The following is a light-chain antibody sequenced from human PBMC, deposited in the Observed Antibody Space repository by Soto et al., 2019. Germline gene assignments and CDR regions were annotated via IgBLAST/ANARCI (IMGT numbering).Light chain of an antibody. CDR3: QQYDQWWT. CDR1: QSVSSSY. J-gene: IGKJ1*01. V-gene: IGKV3-20*01. Sequence: EILLTQSPCTLSLSPGERATLSCGASQSVSSSYLAWYQLKPGHAPSLLIYDASIRATGIPARLSGSGSGTEFSLTINSLQSEDFRVYFCQQYDQWWTFGQGTKVDIK. CDR2: DAS.